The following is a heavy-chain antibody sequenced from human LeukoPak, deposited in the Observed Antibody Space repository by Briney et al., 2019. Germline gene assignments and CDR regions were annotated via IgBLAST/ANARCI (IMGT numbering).Heavy chain of an antibody. CDR2: ISGSDNTR. CDR1: GFTFSSYP. D-gene: IGHD6-13*01. CDR3: ARRAAAGHLDGFDI. Sequence: SGGSLRLSCAASGFTFSSYPMNWIRQAPGRGLEWVSYISGSDNTRSYADSVKGRFTISRDNAKSSLSLQMNSLRAEDTAVYYYARRAAAGHLDGFDIWGQGTLITVSS. J-gene: IGHJ3*02. V-gene: IGHV3-48*03.